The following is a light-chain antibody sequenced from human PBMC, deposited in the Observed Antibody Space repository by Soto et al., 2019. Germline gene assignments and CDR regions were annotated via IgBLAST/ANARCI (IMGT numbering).Light chain of an antibody. CDR3: SSYSSSSTPLV. Sequence: QSVLTQPASVSGSPGQSITISCTGTSSDVGGYNYGSWYQQHPGKAPKLMIYDVTNRPSGVSNRFSGTSSGNTASLTISGLQAEDEADYYCSSYSSSSTPLVFGGGTQLTVL. V-gene: IGLV2-14*01. CDR2: DVT. J-gene: IGLJ3*02. CDR1: SSDVGGYNY.